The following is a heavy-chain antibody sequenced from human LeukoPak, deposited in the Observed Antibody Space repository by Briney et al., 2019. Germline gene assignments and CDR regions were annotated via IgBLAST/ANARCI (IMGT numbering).Heavy chain of an antibody. CDR2: ISAYNGNT. CDR3: ARDSYCSGGSCYSESSDY. V-gene: IGHV1-18*01. J-gene: IGHJ4*02. CDR1: GYTFTSYG. Sequence: GASVTVSCTASGYTFTSYGISWVRQAPRQGLEWMGWISAYNGNTNYAQKLQGRVTMTTDTSTSTAYMELRSLRSDDTAVYYCARDSYCSGGSCYSESSDYWGQGTLVTVSS. D-gene: IGHD2-15*01.